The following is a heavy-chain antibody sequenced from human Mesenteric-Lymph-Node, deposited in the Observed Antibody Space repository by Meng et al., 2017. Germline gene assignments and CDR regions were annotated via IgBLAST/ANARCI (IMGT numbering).Heavy chain of an antibody. CDR2: FNPDIGGT. J-gene: IGHJ4*02. V-gene: IGHV1-2*02. CDR1: GYIFTDSY. D-gene: IGHD2-2*01. Sequence: ASVKVSCKTSGYIFTDSYLHWVRQAPAQGLEWMGWFNPDIGGTDYAQKFQGRVTMTMDRSISTAYMELSGLRSDDTAVYYCVRDVTRGGYWGQGTLVTVSS. CDR3: VRDVTRGGY.